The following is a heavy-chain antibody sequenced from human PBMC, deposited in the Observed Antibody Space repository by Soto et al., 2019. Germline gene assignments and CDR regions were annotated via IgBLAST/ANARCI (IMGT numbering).Heavy chain of an antibody. CDR3: ARGVGSSSWNYYYYYYGMDV. D-gene: IGHD6-13*01. CDR2: IYYSGST. J-gene: IGHJ6*02. V-gene: IGHV4-30-4*01. CDR1: GGSISSGDYY. Sequence: PSETLSLTCTVSGGSISSGDYYWSWIRQPPGKGLEWIGCIYYSGSTYYNPSLKGRVTISVDTSKNQFSLKLSSVTAADTAVYYCARGVGSSSWNYYYYYYGMDVWGQGTTVTVSS.